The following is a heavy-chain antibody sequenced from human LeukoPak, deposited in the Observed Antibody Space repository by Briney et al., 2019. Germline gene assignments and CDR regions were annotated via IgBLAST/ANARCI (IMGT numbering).Heavy chain of an antibody. CDR1: GYTFTSYG. V-gene: IGHV1-18*01. D-gene: IGHD3-22*01. CDR2: ISAYNGNT. J-gene: IGHJ4*02. CDR3: ARAVPATSGYFGELDS. Sequence: SVKVSCKASGYTFTSYGISWVRQAPGQGLEWMGWISAYNGNTNYAQKLQGRVTMTTDTSTSTAYMELRSLRSDDTAVYYCARAVPATSGYFGELDSWGQGTLVTVSS.